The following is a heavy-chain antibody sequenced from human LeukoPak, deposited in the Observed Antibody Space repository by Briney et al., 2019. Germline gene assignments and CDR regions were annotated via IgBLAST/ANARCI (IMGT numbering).Heavy chain of an antibody. Sequence: GGSLRLSCAASGFTLSSYVMSWVRQAPGKGLEWVSSISGSGDNTYYADSVKGRFTISRDNSKNTLYLQMNSLRAEDTAVYNCASNSRTFDYWGRGTLATVSS. CDR2: ISGSGDNT. J-gene: IGHJ4*02. CDR3: ASNSRTFDY. V-gene: IGHV3-23*01. D-gene: IGHD4-23*01. CDR1: GFTLSSYV.